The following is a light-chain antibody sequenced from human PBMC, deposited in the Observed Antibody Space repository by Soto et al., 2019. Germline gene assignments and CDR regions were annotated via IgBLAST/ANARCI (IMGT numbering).Light chain of an antibody. CDR3: TSYVGNDIWV. Sequence: QSALTQPPSASGSPGQAVTISCTGTTSDVGAYKYVSWYQQYPGKAPKLMIYEVTKRPSGVPDRFSGSKSGNTAPLTVSGFQAEDEADYYCTSYVGNDIWVFGGGTKLTVL. J-gene: IGLJ3*02. CDR1: TSDVGAYKY. CDR2: EVT. V-gene: IGLV2-8*01.